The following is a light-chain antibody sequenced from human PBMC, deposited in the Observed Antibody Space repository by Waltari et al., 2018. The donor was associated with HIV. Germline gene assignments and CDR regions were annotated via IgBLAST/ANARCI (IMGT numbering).Light chain of an antibody. CDR3: CSYAGSITYV. CDR1: SSDVGSYNL. J-gene: IGLJ1*01. CDR2: EVP. V-gene: IGLV2-23*02. Sequence: SALTQPASASGPPGQSITVSCTGSSSDVGSYNLVSWYQQHPGNAPKLMIYEVPPRPSGVSHRFSASRSGNTASLTISGLQAEDEADYYCCSYAGSITYVFGTGTKVTVV.